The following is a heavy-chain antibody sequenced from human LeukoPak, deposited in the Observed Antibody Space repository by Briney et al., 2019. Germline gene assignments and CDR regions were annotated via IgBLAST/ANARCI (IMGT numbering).Heavy chain of an antibody. Sequence: SETLSLTCTVSGGSISSYYWSWIRQPPGKGLEWIGYIYYSGSTNYNPSLKSRVTISVDTSKNQFSLKLSSVTAADTAVYYCARRVISEFSIDKGNWLDPRGQGTLVTVSS. CDR3: ARRVISEFSIDKGNWLDP. CDR1: GGSISSYY. J-gene: IGHJ5*02. V-gene: IGHV4-59*08. D-gene: IGHD3-3*02. CDR2: IYYSGST.